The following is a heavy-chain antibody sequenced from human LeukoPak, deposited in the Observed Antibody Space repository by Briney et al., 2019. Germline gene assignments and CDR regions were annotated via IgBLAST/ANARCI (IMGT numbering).Heavy chain of an antibody. J-gene: IGHJ4*02. D-gene: IGHD3-9*01. V-gene: IGHV4-34*01. Sequence: SETLSLTCAVYGGSFSGYYWSWIRQPPGKGLEWIGEINHSGSTNYNPSLKSRVTISVDTSKNQFSLKLSSVTAADTAVYYCASRAAYDILTRERQVEGKSFDYWGQGTLVTVSS. CDR3: ASRAAYDILTRERQVEGKSFDY. CDR2: INHSGST. CDR1: GGSFSGYY.